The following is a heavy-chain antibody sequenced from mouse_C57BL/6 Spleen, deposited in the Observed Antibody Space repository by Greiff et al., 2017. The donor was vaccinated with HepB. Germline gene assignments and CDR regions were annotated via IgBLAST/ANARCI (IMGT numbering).Heavy chain of an antibody. CDR3: TGSRLYGSSYYAMDY. CDR2: IDPETGGT. V-gene: IGHV1-15*01. J-gene: IGHJ4*01. CDR1: GYTFTDYE. D-gene: IGHD1-1*01. Sequence: VQLQQSGAELVRPGASVTLSCKASGYTFTDYEMHWVKQTPVHGLEWIGAIDPETGGTAYNQKFKGKAILTADKSSSTAYMERRSLTSEDSAGYYCTGSRLYGSSYYAMDYWGQGTSVTVSS.